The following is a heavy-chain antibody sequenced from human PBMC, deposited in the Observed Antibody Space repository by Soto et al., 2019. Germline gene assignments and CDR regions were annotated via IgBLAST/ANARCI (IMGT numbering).Heavy chain of an antibody. D-gene: IGHD5-12*01. CDR3: ARDIVAMIKGERLSPYYYYGMDV. CDR1: GYTFTGYY. CDR2: INPNSGGT. V-gene: IGHV1-2*04. Sequence: ASVKVSCKASGYTFTGYYMHWVRQAPGQGLEWMGWINPNSGGTNYAQKIQGWVTMTRDTSISTAYMELSRLRSDDTAVYYCARDIVAMIKGERLSPYYYYGMDVWGKGTRVTVSS. J-gene: IGHJ6*04.